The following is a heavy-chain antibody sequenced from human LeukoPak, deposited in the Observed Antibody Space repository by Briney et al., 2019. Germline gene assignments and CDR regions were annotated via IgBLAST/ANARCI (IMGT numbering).Heavy chain of an antibody. D-gene: IGHD2-8*01. Sequence: SETLSLTCAVYGGSFSGYYWSWIRQPPGKGLEWIGEINHSGSTNYNPSLKSRVTISVDRSKNQFSLKLSSVTAADTAVYYCARDTINGGFDYWGQGTLVTVSS. V-gene: IGHV4-34*01. CDR1: GGSFSGYY. CDR2: INHSGST. CDR3: ARDTINGGFDY. J-gene: IGHJ4*02.